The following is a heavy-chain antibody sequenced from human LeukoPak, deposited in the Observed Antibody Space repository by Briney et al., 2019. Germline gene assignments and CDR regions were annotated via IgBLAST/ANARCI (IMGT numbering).Heavy chain of an antibody. Sequence: GGSLRLSCAASGFTFSSYSMNWVRQAPGKGLEWVALIQYDGSNKYYADSVKGRFTISRDNSKNTLYLQMNSLRAEDTAVYYCARPAVAGAYWYFDLWGRGTLVTVSS. D-gene: IGHD6-19*01. V-gene: IGHV3-30*02. J-gene: IGHJ2*01. CDR1: GFTFSSYS. CDR2: IQYDGSNK. CDR3: ARPAVAGAYWYFDL.